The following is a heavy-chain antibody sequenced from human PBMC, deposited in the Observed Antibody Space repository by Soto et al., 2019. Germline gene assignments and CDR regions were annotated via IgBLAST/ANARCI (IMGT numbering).Heavy chain of an antibody. J-gene: IGHJ4*02. Sequence: GGSLRLSCAPSGFTFSTSAMHWVRQVSGKGLEWIARIRNKANNYATTYAPSVKGRFTISRDDSENTVYLHMNSLKIEDTAIYYCAKQIYGGNSWGQGTLVTVSS. CDR2: IRNKANNYAT. CDR3: AKQIYGGNS. D-gene: IGHD2-21*02. V-gene: IGHV3-73*01. CDR1: GFTFSTSA.